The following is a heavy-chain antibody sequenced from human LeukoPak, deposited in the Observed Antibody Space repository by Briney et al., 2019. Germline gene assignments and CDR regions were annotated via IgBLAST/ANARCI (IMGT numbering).Heavy chain of an antibody. Sequence: SETLSLTCTVSGGSISSYYWSWIRQPPGKGLEWIGYIYYSGSTNYNPSLKSRVTISVDTSKNQFSLKLSSVTAADTAVYYCARDVGGYYDSSGYYHYFDYWDQGTLVTVSS. J-gene: IGHJ4*02. CDR3: ARDVGGYYDSSGYYHYFDY. D-gene: IGHD3-22*01. CDR2: IYYSGST. V-gene: IGHV4-59*01. CDR1: GGSISSYY.